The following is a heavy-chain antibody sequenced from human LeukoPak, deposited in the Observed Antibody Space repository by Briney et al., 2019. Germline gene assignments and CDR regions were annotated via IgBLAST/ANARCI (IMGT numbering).Heavy chain of an antibody. CDR2: IIPIFGTA. CDR1: GYTFTSYY. D-gene: IGHD2-21*02. V-gene: IGHV1-69*13. CDR3: AREAYCGGDCSNWFDP. J-gene: IGHJ5*02. Sequence: ASVKVSCKASGYTFTSYYMHWVRQAPGQGLEWMGGIIPIFGTANYAQKFQGRVTITADESTSTAYMELSSLRSEDTAVYYCAREAYCGGDCSNWFDPWGQGTLVTVSS.